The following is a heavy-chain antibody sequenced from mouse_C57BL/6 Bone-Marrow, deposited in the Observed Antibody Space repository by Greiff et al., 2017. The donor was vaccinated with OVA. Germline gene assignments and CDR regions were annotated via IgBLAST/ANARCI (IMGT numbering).Heavy chain of an antibody. CDR3: ERGFYDGDYNRAMDY. Sequence: VKLQESGAELVKPGASVKMSCKASGYTFTTYPIEWMKQNHGKSLEWIGNFHPYNDDTKYNEKFKGKATLTVEKSSSTVYLELSRLTSDDSAVYYCERGFYDGDYNRAMDYWGQGTSVTVSS. J-gene: IGHJ4*01. CDR1: GYTFTTYP. CDR2: FHPYNDDT. V-gene: IGHV1-47*01. D-gene: IGHD2-3*01.